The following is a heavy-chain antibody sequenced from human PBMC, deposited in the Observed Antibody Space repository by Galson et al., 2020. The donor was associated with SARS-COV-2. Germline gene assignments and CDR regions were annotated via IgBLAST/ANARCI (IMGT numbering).Heavy chain of an antibody. CDR2: ISDSSGST. CDR3: AKDLDVSGVPYFYYGMDV. V-gene: IGHV3-23*01. D-gene: IGHD6-19*01. CDR1: GFTFSTYA. Sequence: GESLKISCAASGFTFSTYAMNWVRQAPGMGLEWVSAISDSSGSTYYADPVKGRFTVSRDNSKNTLYLQMNSLRAEDTAIYYCAKDLDVSGVPYFYYGMDVWGQGTAVTVSS. J-gene: IGHJ6*02.